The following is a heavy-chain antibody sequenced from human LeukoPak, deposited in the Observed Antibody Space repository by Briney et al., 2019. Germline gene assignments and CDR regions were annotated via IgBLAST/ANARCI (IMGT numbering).Heavy chain of an antibody. CDR3: ARVQESQIDYYFDY. Sequence: PSETLSLTCTVSGGSISSYYWSWIRQPPGKGLEWIGYIYYSGSTNYNPSLKSRVTISVDTSKNRFSLKLSSVTAADTAVYYCARVQESQIDYYFDYWGQGTLVTVSS. V-gene: IGHV4-59*01. D-gene: IGHD3-9*01. J-gene: IGHJ4*02. CDR1: GGSISSYY. CDR2: IYYSGST.